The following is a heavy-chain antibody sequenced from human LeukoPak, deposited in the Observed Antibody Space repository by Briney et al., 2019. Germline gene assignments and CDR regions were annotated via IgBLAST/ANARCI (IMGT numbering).Heavy chain of an antibody. CDR2: IYYSGST. CDR3: ARLRGDSILYYYYYMDG. Sequence: SETLSLTCTVSGGSISSYYWSWIRQPPGKGLEWIGYIYYSGSTNYNPSLKSRVTISVDTSKNQFSLKLSSVTAADTAVYYCARLRGDSILYYYYYMDGWGKGTTVTVSS. D-gene: IGHD2-21*02. CDR1: GGSISSYY. J-gene: IGHJ6*03. V-gene: IGHV4-59*08.